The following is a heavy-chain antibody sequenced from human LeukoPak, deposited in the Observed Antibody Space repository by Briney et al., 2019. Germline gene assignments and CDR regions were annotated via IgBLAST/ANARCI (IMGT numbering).Heavy chain of an antibody. CDR3: ARGLGGSSGCFGY. CDR2: FYYSGST. J-gene: IGHJ4*02. V-gene: IGHV4-59*01. Sequence: SETLSLTCTVSGGSISSYYWSWIRQPPGKGLEWIGYFYYSGSTNYNPSPKSRVTISVDTSKNQLSLKLSSVTAADTAVYYCARGLGGSSGCFGYWGQGTLVTVSS. CDR1: GGSISSYY. D-gene: IGHD6-19*01.